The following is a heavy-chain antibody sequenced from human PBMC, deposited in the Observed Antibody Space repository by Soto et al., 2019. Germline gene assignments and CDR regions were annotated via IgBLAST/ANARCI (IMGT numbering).Heavy chain of an antibody. CDR3: ARQRITRVRGVSSSGLDV. Sequence: PWESLTITGKCSGYSLTRYYIAWVRQMPGKGLEWMGIIHPGDSETRYSPSFQGHVIISADKSISSAYLQWSSLEAADTAMYYCARQRITRVRGVSSSGLDVWGQGTTVTVSS. CDR2: IHPGDSET. D-gene: IGHD3-10*01. V-gene: IGHV5-51*01. J-gene: IGHJ6*02. CDR1: GYSLTRYY.